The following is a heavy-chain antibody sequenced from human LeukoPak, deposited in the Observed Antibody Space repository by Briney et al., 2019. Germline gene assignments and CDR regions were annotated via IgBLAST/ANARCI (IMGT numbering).Heavy chain of an antibody. J-gene: IGHJ4*02. CDR2: INSDGSST. D-gene: IGHD5-12*01. CDR3: ARASGYDLRLYYFDY. V-gene: IGHV3-74*01. Sequence: GGSLRLSCAASGFTFSSYWMHWVRQAPGKGLVWVSRINSDGSSTSYADSVKGRFTISRDNAKNTLYLQMNSLRAEDTAVYYCARASGYDLRLYYFDYWGQGTLVTVSS. CDR1: GFTFSSYW.